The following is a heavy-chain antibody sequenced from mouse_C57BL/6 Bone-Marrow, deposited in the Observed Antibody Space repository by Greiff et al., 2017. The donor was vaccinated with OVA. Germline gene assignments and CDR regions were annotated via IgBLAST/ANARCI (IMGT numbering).Heavy chain of an antibody. CDR1: GYTFTSYW. D-gene: IGHD2-5*01. CDR3: TRTPCPYSNYGHY. Sequence: QVHVKQPGAELVMPGASVKLSCKASGYTFTSYWMHWVKQRPGQGLEWIGMIHPHSGSTNYNQKYKSKATLTVDKSSSTDYMQLSSLTSEDSAVYYGTRTPCPYSNYGHYWGQGTTLTVSS. V-gene: IGHV1-64*01. J-gene: IGHJ2*01. CDR2: IHPHSGST.